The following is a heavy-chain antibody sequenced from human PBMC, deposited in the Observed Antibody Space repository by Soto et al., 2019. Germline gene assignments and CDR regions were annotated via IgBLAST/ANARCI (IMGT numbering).Heavy chain of an antibody. CDR1: GGTFSSYA. Sequence: ASVKVSCKASGGTFSSYAISWVRQAPGQGLEWMGGIIPILGIANYAQKFQGRVTINADKSTSTAYMELSSLRSEDTAVYYCARGYGDYGGAFDIWGQGTRVTVSS. CDR3: ARGYGDYGGAFDI. J-gene: IGHJ3*02. CDR2: IIPILGIA. V-gene: IGHV1-69*10. D-gene: IGHD4-17*01.